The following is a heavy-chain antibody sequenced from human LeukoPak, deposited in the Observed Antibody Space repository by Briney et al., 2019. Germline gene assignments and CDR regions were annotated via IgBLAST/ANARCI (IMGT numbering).Heavy chain of an antibody. D-gene: IGHD3-22*01. V-gene: IGHV4-59*01. J-gene: IGHJ6*02. Sequence: PSETLSLTCSGSGGSISTYYWTWIRQPPGKGLEWIGFSHYSGSTNYNPSLKSRVTISVDPSTNQFSLKLNSVTAADTAIYYCARAPRGESDAASGFYGVVVWGQGTTVTVSS. CDR3: ARAPRGESDAASGFYGVVV. CDR1: GGSISTYY. CDR2: SHYSGST.